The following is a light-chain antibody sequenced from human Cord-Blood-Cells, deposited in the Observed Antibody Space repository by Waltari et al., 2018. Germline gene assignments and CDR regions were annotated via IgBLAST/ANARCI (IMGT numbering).Light chain of an antibody. Sequence: EIVLTQSPGTLSLFPGERANLSCRASQSVNSSYLAWYQQKPGQAPRLLIYGASSRATDIPDRFSGSGSGTDFTLTIIRLEPEDFAVYYCQQYGSSPEYTFGQGTKLEIK. CDR1: QSVNSSY. CDR3: QQYGSSPEYT. CDR2: GAS. V-gene: IGKV3-20*01. J-gene: IGKJ2*01.